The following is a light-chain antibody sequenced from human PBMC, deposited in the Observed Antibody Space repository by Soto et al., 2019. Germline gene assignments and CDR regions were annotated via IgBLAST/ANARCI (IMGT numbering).Light chain of an antibody. Sequence: QSALTRPPSASGSPGQSVTISCTGTSSDVGAYIYVSWYQQHPGKAPKLLIYEVNKRPSGVPDRFSGSKSGNTASLTVSGLQAEDEADYFCSSYTTAGSSYYVFGTGTKLTVL. CDR2: EVN. CDR1: SSDVGAYIY. V-gene: IGLV2-8*01. CDR3: SSYTTAGSSYYV. J-gene: IGLJ1*01.